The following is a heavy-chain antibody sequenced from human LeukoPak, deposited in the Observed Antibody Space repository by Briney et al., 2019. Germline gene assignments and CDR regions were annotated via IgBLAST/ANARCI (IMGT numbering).Heavy chain of an antibody. Sequence: SETLSLTCTVSGGSISSYYWSWIRQPPGKGLEWIGYIYYSGSTNYNPSLKSRVTISVDTSKNQFSLKLSSVTAADTAVYYCARGPIIWFWDYWGQGTLVTVSS. J-gene: IGHJ4*02. CDR1: GGSISSYY. CDR2: IYYSGST. CDR3: ARGPIIWFWDY. V-gene: IGHV4-59*01. D-gene: IGHD3-10*01.